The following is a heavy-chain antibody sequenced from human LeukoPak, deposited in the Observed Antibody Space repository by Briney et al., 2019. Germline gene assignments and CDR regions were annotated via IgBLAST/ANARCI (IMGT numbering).Heavy chain of an antibody. J-gene: IGHJ4*02. CDR2: IYNGVPT. D-gene: IGHD6-19*01. Sequence: SEPLSLICTASGAPISRFYWNWVRQPPGKGLEWIGNIYNGVPTFFNPSLKSRVTLSVDTTKTQFSLQLASVTAADTAVYYCVQTTGWPGFDYWGQGILVTVSS. CDR1: GAPISRFY. V-gene: IGHV4-4*09. CDR3: VQTTGWPGFDY.